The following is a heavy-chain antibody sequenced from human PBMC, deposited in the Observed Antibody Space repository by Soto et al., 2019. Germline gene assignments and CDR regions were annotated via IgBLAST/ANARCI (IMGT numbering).Heavy chain of an antibody. Sequence: GLDLEWLALIYWNDDKRYSPSLKSRLTITKDTSKNQVVLTMTNMDPVDTATYYCAHSLDYGSGSYYNGAIDYWGQGTLVTVSS. CDR2: IYWNDDK. CDR3: AHSLDYGSGSYYNGAIDY. V-gene: IGHV2-5*01. D-gene: IGHD3-10*01. J-gene: IGHJ4*02.